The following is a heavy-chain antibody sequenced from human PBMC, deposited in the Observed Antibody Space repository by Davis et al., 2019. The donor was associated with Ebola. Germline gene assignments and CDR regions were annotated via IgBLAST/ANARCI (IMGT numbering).Heavy chain of an antibody. CDR3: AGLNGIAASYYYGMDD. V-gene: IGHV4-59*01. Sequence: SETLSLTCTVSGGSISSYYWSWIRQPPGKGLEWIGYIYYSGSTNYNPSLKSRVTISVDTSKNQFSLKLSSVTAADTAVYYCAGLNGIAASYYYGMDDWGKGTTVTVSS. CDR1: GGSISSYY. CDR2: IYYSGST. J-gene: IGHJ6*04. D-gene: IGHD6-13*01.